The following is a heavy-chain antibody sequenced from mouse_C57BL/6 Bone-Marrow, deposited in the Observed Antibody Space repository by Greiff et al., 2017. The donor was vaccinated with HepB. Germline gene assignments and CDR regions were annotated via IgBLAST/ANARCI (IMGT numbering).Heavy chain of an antibody. D-gene: IGHD1-1*01. J-gene: IGHJ3*01. V-gene: IGHV1-53*01. CDR1: GYTFTSYW. CDR2: INPSNGGT. CDR3: AREGGYYGSSCGGFAY. Sequence: QVQLQQPGAELVKPGASVKLSCKASGYTFTSYWMHWVKQRPGQGLEWIGNINPSNGGTNYNETFKSKATLTVDKSSSTAYMQLSSLTSEDSAVYYCAREGGYYGSSCGGFAYWGQGTLVTVSA.